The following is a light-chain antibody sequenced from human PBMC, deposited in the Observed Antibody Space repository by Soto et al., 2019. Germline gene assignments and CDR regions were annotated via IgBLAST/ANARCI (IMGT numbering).Light chain of an antibody. V-gene: IGKV3-20*01. Sequence: EIVLTQSPGTLSLSPGERATLSCRASQSVSSSYLAWYQQKPGQAPRLLIYGASSRATGIPDRFSGSGSGTDFTLTLSRLEPEDFAVYYCQQYGSSLKTFGQGTKVEI. CDR3: QQYGSSLKT. CDR1: QSVSSSY. J-gene: IGKJ1*01. CDR2: GAS.